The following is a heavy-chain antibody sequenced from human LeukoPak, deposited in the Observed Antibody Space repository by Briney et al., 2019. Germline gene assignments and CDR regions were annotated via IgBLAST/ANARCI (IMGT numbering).Heavy chain of an antibody. CDR2: IHSGGST. D-gene: IGHD1-26*01. V-gene: IGHV3-53*01. Sequence: GGSLRLSCAASGFTFSSNYMTWVRQAPGEGLEWVSVIHSGGSTYYADSVKGRFTISRDNSKNTLYLEMNSLRAEDTAVYYCARGLVTLDYWGQGTLVTVSS. CDR3: ARGLVTLDY. J-gene: IGHJ4*02. CDR1: GFTFSSNY.